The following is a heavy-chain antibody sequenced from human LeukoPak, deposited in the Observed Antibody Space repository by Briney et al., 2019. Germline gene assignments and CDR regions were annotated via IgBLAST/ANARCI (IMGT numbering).Heavy chain of an antibody. CDR2: IIPIFGTA. CDR1: GGTFSSYA. D-gene: IGHD1-7*01. J-gene: IGHJ3*02. V-gene: IGHV1-69*13. Sequence: GASVKVSCKASGGTFSSYAISWVRQAPGQGLEWMGGIIPIFGTANYAQKFQGRVTITADESTSTAYMKLRSLRSDDTAVYYCARELELSDAFDIWGQGTMVTVSS. CDR3: ARELELSDAFDI.